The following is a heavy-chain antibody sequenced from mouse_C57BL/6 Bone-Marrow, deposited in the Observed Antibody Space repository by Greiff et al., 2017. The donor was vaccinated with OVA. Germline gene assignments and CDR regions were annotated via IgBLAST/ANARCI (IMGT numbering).Heavy chain of an antibody. CDR2: IYPRSGNT. CDR3: ARVGIDYDFAWFAY. J-gene: IGHJ3*01. D-gene: IGHD2-4*01. CDR1: GYTFTSYG. V-gene: IGHV1-81*01. Sequence: VKLQQSGAELARPGASVKLSCKASGYTFTSYGISWVKQRTGQGLEWIGEIYPRSGNTYYNEKFKGKATLTADKSSSTAYMELRSLTSEDSAVDFCARVGIDYDFAWFAYWGQGTLVTVSA.